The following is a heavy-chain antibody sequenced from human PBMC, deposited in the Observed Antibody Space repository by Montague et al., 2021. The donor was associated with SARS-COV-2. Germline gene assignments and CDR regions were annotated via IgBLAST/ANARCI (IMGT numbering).Heavy chain of an antibody. J-gene: IGHJ5*02. V-gene: IGHV4-30-2*01. CDR3: ARGGADFGDYGWLDP. CDR2: IFPGGST. Sequence: TLSLTCSVAGGSISNGSYPWSWIRQPPGKGLEWIGYIFPGGSTYYKACLQSRVTISIDNSKKQLSLRLTSITAADTAVYFFARGGADFGDYGWLDPWGQGILVTVS. CDR1: GGSISNGSYP. D-gene: IGHD4-17*01.